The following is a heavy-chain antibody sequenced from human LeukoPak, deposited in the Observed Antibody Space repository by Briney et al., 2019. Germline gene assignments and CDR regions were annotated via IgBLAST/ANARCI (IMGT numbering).Heavy chain of an antibody. CDR1: GGSFSGYY. V-gene: IGHV4-34*01. Sequence: SETLSLTCAVYGGSFSGYYWSWIRQPPGKGLEWNGEINHSGSTNYNPSLKSRVTISVDTSKNQFSLKLSSVTAADTAVYYCRVNYYYYGMDVWGQGTTVTVSS. J-gene: IGHJ6*02. CDR2: INHSGST. D-gene: IGHD4-23*01. CDR3: RVNYYYYGMDV.